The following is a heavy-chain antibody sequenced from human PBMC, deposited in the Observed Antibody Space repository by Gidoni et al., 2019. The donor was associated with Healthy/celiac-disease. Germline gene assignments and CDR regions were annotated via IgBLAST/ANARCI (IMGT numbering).Heavy chain of an antibody. CDR2: IYYSGST. D-gene: IGHD5-18*01. CDR1: GGSISSYY. J-gene: IGHJ6*02. Sequence: QVQLQESGPGLVKPSETLSLTCPVAGGSISSYYGSWIRQPPGKGLEWIGYIYYSGSTNYNPSLESRVTLSVDTSKNQFSLKLSSVTAADTAVYYCARDTSYTAMATGSNLHYYYGMDVWGQGTTVTVSS. V-gene: IGHV4-59*01. CDR3: ARDTSYTAMATGSNLHYYYGMDV.